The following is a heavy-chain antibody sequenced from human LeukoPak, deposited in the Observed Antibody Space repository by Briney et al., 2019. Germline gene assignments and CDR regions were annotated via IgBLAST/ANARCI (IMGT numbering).Heavy chain of an antibody. D-gene: IGHD6-19*01. J-gene: IGHJ6*03. Sequence: ASVKVSCKASGYTFTGYYMHWVRQAPGQGLEWMGWINPNSGGTNYAQKFQGRVTMTRDTSISTAYMELSRLRSDDTAVYYCARGSPLIAVAGTRYYYYYYMDVWGKGTTVTISS. CDR2: INPNSGGT. CDR1: GYTFTGYY. V-gene: IGHV1-2*02. CDR3: ARGSPLIAVAGTRYYYYYYMDV.